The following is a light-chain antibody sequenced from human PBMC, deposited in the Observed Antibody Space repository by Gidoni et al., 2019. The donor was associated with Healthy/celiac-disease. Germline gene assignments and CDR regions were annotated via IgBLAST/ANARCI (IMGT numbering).Light chain of an antibody. CDR2: GAS. J-gene: IGKJ4*01. CDR1: PSVSSSY. V-gene: IGKV3-20*01. Sequence: EIVFTQSPGTLSLSPGERATLSCRASPSVSSSYLAWYQQKPGQAPRLLIYGASSRATGIPDRFSGSGSGTDFTLTISRLEPEDFAVYYCQQYGSSPSTFGGGTKVEIK. CDR3: QQYGSSPST.